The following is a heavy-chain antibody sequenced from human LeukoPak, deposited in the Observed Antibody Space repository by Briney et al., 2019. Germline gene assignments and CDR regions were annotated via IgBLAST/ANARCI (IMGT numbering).Heavy chain of an antibody. CDR1: EFTLSDYY. CDR3: ARDKFETSGCFDY. V-gene: IGHV3-11*01. CDR2: ISRSGTTI. J-gene: IGHJ4*02. Sequence: GGSLRLSCAASEFTLSDYYMSWIRQAPGKGLEWVSYISRSGTTIHYADSVKGRFTISGDNAKNSLYLQMNSLRADDTAVYFCARDKFETSGCFDYWGQGALVTVSS. D-gene: IGHD6-19*01.